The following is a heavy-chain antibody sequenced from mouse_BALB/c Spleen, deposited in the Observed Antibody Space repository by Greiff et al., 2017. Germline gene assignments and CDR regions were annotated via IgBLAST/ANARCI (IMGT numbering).Heavy chain of an antibody. V-gene: IGHV7-3*02. CDR1: GFTFTAYY. J-gene: IGHJ4*01. Sequence: EVKLMESGGGLVQPGGSLRLSCATSGFTFTAYYMSWVRQPPGKALEWLGFIRNKANGYTTEYSASVKGRFTISRDNSQSILYLQMNTLRAEDSATYYCARDIGMMFYAMDYWGQGTSVTVSS. D-gene: IGHD2-3*01. CDR3: ARDIGMMFYAMDY. CDR2: IRNKANGYTT.